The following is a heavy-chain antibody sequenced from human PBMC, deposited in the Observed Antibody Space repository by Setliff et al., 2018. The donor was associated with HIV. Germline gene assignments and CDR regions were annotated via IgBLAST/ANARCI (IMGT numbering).Heavy chain of an antibody. V-gene: IGHV1-69*13. CDR3: VRDDHYYDMGSLYSDWYFHL. CDR2: IIPIFDRT. J-gene: IGHJ2*01. D-gene: IGHD3-22*01. Sequence: ASVKVSCKISGGTLSSHALSWVRQAPGQGLEWMGGIIPIFDRTNYAQKFLGRVMITADESTHTAEMELSSLTSEDTAVYYCVRDDHYYDMGSLYSDWYFHLWGRGTLVTVSS. CDR1: GGTLSSHA.